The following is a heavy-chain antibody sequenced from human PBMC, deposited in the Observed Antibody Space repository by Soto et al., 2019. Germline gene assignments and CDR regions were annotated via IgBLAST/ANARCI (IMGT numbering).Heavy chain of an antibody. J-gene: IGHJ6*02. Sequence: EVQLVESGGGLVKPGGSLRLSCAASGFTFSNAWMNWVRQAPGKGLEWVGRIKSKTDGGTTDYAAPVKGRFTISRDDSKNTLYLQMNSLKTEDTAVYYCTTFYNQLLSRAYYGMDVWGQGTTVTVSS. CDR1: GFTFSNAW. V-gene: IGHV3-15*07. CDR2: IKSKTDGGTT. CDR3: TTFYNQLLSRAYYGMDV. D-gene: IGHD2-2*01.